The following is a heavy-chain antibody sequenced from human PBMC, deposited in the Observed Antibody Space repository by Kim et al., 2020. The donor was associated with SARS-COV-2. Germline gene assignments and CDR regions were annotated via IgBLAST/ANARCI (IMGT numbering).Heavy chain of an antibody. D-gene: IGHD3-9*01. CDR1: GFTFSSYG. CDR3: AKDWSDFDWLLSAPDN. V-gene: IGHV3-30*18. CDR2: ISYDGSNK. J-gene: IGHJ4*02. Sequence: GGSLRLSCAASGFTFSSYGMHWVRQAPGKGLEWVAVISYDGSNKYYADSVKGRFTISRDNSKNTLYLQMNSLRAEDTAVYYCAKDWSDFDWLLSAPDNWGQGNLVTVSS.